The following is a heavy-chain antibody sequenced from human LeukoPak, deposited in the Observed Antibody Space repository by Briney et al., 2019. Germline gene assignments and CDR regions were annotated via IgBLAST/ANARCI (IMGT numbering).Heavy chain of an antibody. CDR2: VSGSGGST. Sequence: GGSLRLSCAASGFIFSTYDMNWVRQAPGKGLKWVSAVSGSGGSTNYADSVKGRFTISRDNSKNTLYLQMNSLRAEDTAVYYCAKGNGYDPRNRYFDNWGQGTLVTVSS. D-gene: IGHD3-16*01. V-gene: IGHV3-23*01. CDR1: GFIFSTYD. CDR3: AKGNGYDPRNRYFDN. J-gene: IGHJ4*02.